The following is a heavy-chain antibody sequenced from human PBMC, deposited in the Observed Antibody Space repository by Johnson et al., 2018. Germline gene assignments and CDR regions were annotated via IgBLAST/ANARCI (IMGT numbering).Heavy chain of an antibody. CDR2: ISYDGRNK. J-gene: IGHJ3*02. CDR3: AKDLCVSGYDGGTDAFDI. D-gene: IGHD3-22*01. Sequence: QVQLVESGGGVVQPGRSLRLSCAASGFTFSSYGMHWVRQAPGKGLEWVAVISYDGRNKDYAASVKGRFTISRNNSKNTLYLQMNSLRAEDTAVYYCAKDLCVSGYDGGTDAFDIWGQGTMVTVSS. CDR1: GFTFSSYG. V-gene: IGHV3-30*18.